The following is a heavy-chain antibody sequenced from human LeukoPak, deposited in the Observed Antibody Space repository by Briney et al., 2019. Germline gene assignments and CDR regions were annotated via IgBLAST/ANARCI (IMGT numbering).Heavy chain of an antibody. J-gene: IGHJ6*03. CDR1: GFTVSNNY. V-gene: IGHV3-53*01. Sequence: GGSLRLSCAASGFTVSNNYMTWVRQAPGKGLEWVSVIHKNAITYYADTVKGRFTISRDNSKNMLYLQMNSLRAEDTAVYYCARSLRVRGVPDYMDVWGKGTTVIISS. D-gene: IGHD3-10*02. CDR3: ARSLRVRGVPDYMDV. CDR2: IHKNAIT.